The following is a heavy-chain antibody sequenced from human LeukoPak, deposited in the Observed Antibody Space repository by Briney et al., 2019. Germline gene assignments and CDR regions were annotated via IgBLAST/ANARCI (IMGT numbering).Heavy chain of an antibody. J-gene: IGHJ4*02. V-gene: IGHV4-39*01. D-gene: IGHD5-24*01. CDR3: ARLDGYDLDY. CDR1: GGSISSSSYY. Sequence: SETLSLTCTVSGGSISSSSYYWGWLRQPPGKGLEWIGSIYYSGSTYYNPSLKSRVTISVDTSKNQFSLKLSSVTAADTAVYYCARLDGYDLDYWGQGTLVTVSS. CDR2: IYYSGST.